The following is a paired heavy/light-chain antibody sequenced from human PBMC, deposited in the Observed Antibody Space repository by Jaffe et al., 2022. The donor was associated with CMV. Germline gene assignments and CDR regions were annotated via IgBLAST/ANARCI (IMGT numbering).Light chain of an antibody. CDR3: QSVDSSGSYRV. J-gene: IGLJ3*02. CDR1: ALPKHF. V-gene: IGLV3-25*03. Sequence: SYELTQPPSVSVSPRQTARIICSGDALPKHFAYWYQQKPGQAPVLLIYKDSERPSGIPERFSGSSSGTTVTLTISGVQAEDEADYYCQSVDSSGSYRVFGGGTKLTVL. CDR2: KDS.
Heavy chain of an antibody. Sequence: QVQLVESGGGWVKPGGSLRLSCVASGFTFSDYYMNWIRQVPGKGLEWISYISGSGTTIYYADSVKGRFTISRDNAKKSLYLQMNSLRAEDTAVYYCAREGSNAENFDYWGQGTLVTVSS. J-gene: IGHJ4*02. V-gene: IGHV3-11*01. CDR3: AREGSNAENFDY. CDR1: GFTFSDYY. D-gene: IGHD4-4*01. CDR2: ISGSGTTI.